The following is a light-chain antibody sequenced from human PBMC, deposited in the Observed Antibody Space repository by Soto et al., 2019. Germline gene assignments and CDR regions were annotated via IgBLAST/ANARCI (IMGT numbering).Light chain of an antibody. CDR1: QSVSSSY. CDR3: QQYGNSLRA. Sequence: EILLTQSPGTLSLSPGERATLSCRARQSVSSSYLAWYQQKPGQAPRHLIYGASSRATGIPDRFSGSGSGTDFTLTISRLEPEDFAVYYCQQYGNSLRAFGQGTKVEIK. CDR2: GAS. J-gene: IGKJ1*01. V-gene: IGKV3-20*01.